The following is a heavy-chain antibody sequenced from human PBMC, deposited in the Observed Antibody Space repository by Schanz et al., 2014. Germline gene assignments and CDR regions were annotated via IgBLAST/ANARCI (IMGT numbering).Heavy chain of an antibody. Sequence: QVQLVQSGAEVKKPGASVRVSCKASGYTFTGYYMNWVRQAPGQGLEWMGWINTNTGNPTYAQGFTGRFVFSLDTSVSTAYLQISSLKAEDTAVFFCARGEANWGQYWGQGTLVTVSS. J-gene: IGHJ4*02. CDR2: INTNTGNP. CDR1: GYTFTGYY. CDR3: ARGEANWGQY. D-gene: IGHD7-27*01. V-gene: IGHV7-4-1*02.